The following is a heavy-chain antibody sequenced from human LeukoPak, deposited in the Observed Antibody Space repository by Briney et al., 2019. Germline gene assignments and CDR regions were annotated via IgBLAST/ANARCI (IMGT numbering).Heavy chain of an antibody. V-gene: IGHV5-51*01. D-gene: IGHD6-19*01. Sequence: GESLKISCKGSGYSFTSYWIGWVRQMPGKGLEWMGIIYSGDSDTRYSPSFQGQVTISAVKSISTAYLQWSSLKASDTAMYYCARPSSSGWYLDDAFDIWGQGTMVTVSS. CDR2: IYSGDSDT. CDR3: ARPSSSGWYLDDAFDI. J-gene: IGHJ3*02. CDR1: GYSFTSYW.